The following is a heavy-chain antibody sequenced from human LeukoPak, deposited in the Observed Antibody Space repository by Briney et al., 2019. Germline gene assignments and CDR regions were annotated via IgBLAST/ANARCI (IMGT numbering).Heavy chain of an antibody. V-gene: IGHV4-39*01. J-gene: IGHJ3*02. CDR3: ARQMLHGWNYRSAFDI. CDR1: GGSISSTSYY. Sequence: SETLSLTCTVSGGSISSTSYYWGWVRQPPGKGLESIGIIYYSGSIYYDPSLKSRVTISVDTSKNQFSLKLSSVTATDTAVHYCARQMLHGWNYRSAFDIWGQGTMVTVSS. D-gene: IGHD1-7*01. CDR2: IYYSGSI.